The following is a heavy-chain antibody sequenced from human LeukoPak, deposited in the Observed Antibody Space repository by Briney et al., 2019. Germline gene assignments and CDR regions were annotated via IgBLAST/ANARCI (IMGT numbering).Heavy chain of an antibody. J-gene: IGHJ4*02. V-gene: IGHV3-30*02. CDR3: AKSRSGSANWALQIFDN. D-gene: IGHD1-1*01. CDR2: IRYDGSNK. CDR1: GFTFSSYG. Sequence: SCKASGFTFSSYGMHWVRQAPGKGLEWVAFIRYDGSNKYYADYVKGRFTISRDNSNNSLFVQMNSLRAEDTAVYFCAKSRSGSANWALQIFDNWGQGTLVTVSS.